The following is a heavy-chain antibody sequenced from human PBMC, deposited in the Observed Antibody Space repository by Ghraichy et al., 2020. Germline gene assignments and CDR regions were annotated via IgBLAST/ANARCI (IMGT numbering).Heavy chain of an antibody. V-gene: IGHV4-34*01. CDR3: ASQQRWYDAFDI. CDR2: INHSGST. J-gene: IGHJ3*02. Sequence: SETLSLTCAVYGGSFSGYYWSWIRQPPGKGLEWIGEINHSGSTNYNPSLKSRVTISVDTSKNQFSLKLSSVTAADTAVYYCASQQRWYDAFDIWGQGTMVTVSS. CDR1: GGSFSGYY. D-gene: IGHD4-23*01.